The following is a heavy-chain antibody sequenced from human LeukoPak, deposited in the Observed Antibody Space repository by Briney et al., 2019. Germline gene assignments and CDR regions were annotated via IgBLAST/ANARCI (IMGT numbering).Heavy chain of an antibody. V-gene: IGHV3-21*01. CDR1: GFTFSSYS. Sequence: GGSLRLSCAASGFTFSSYSMNWVRQAPGKGLEWVSSISSSSSYIYYADSVEGRFTISRDNAKNSLYLQMNSLRAEDTAVYYCAREGPTSDAFDIWGQGTMVTVSS. CDR2: ISSSSSYI. CDR3: AREGPTSDAFDI. J-gene: IGHJ3*02.